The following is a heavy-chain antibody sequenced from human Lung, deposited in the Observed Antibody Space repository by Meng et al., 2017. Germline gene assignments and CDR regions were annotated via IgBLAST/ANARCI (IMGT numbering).Heavy chain of an antibody. Sequence: GPDLDNPRDPLPPASVFSVRSLSTIAYYSGWHPQPPGKALEWIGSIGHSGFTYYTPSLKCRVALSLDTSKSQFSLMLTSVTAADTAVYFCVRSSAWVRTGFDPWGQGTLVTVSS. D-gene: IGHD6-19*01. CDR2: IGHSGFT. V-gene: IGHV4-39*01. CDR1: VRSLSTIAYY. CDR3: VRSSAWVRTGFDP. J-gene: IGHJ5*02.